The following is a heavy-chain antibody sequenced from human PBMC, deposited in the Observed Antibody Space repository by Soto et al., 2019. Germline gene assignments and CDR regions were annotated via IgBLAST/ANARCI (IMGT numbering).Heavy chain of an antibody. V-gene: IGHV4-30-2*01. CDR3: ARRYGASFDY. J-gene: IGHJ4*02. CDR2: IYHSGSI. D-gene: IGHD4-17*01. CDR1: GGSISSGGYS. Sequence: SETLSLTCAVSGGSISSGGYSWSWIRQPPGKGLEGIGYIYHSGSIYYNPSLKSRVTISVDRSKNQFSLKLSSVTAADTAVYYCARRYGASFDYWGQGTLVTVSS.